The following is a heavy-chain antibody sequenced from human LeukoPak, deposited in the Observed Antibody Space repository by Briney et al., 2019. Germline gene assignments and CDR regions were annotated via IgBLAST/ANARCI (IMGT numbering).Heavy chain of an antibody. D-gene: IGHD3-10*01. V-gene: IGHV3-30-3*01. CDR2: ISYDGSNK. CDR3: ARDLGLLWFGEQGAFDI. Sequence: GGSLRLSCAASGFTFSSYAMHWVRQAPGKGLEWVAVISYDGSNKYYADSVKGRFTISRDNSKNTLYPQMNSLRAEDTAVYYCARDLGLLWFGEQGAFDIWGQGTMVTVSS. CDR1: GFTFSSYA. J-gene: IGHJ3*02.